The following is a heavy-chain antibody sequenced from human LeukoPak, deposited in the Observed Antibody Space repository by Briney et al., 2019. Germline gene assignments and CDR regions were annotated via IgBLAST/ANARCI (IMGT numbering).Heavy chain of an antibody. V-gene: IGHV4-59*11. J-gene: IGHJ4*02. CDR2: IHYTGST. CDR1: GGSISSHY. CDR3: AREGYCSGGSCHSLYFDY. D-gene: IGHD2-15*01. Sequence: SETLSLTCTVSGGSISSHYWNWIRQPPGKGLEWIGYIHYTGSTNYNPSLKSRVTISVDTSKNQFSLKLSSVTAADTAVYYCAREGYCSGGSCHSLYFDYWGQGTLVTVSS.